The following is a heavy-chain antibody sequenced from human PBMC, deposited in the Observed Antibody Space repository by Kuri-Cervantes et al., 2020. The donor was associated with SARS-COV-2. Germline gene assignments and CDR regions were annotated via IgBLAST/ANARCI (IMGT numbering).Heavy chain of an antibody. Sequence: LSLTCAASGFTFDDYGMSWVRQAPGKGLEWGSGINWNGGSTGYADSVKGRFTISRDNSKNKLYPQMNSLRADDTAVYYCATFPVLLVRSLSWYFDLWGRGTLVTVSS. D-gene: IGHD3-10*01. CDR3: ATFPVLLVRSLSWYFDL. J-gene: IGHJ2*01. CDR1: GFTFDDYG. CDR2: INWNGGST. V-gene: IGHV3-20*04.